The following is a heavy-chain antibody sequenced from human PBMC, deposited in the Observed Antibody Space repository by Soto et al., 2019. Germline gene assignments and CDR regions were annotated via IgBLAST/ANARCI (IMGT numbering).Heavy chain of an antibody. Sequence: EVQLVESGGGLVKPGGSLRLSCAASGFTFSSYSMNWVRQAPGKGLEWVSSISSRSSYIYYADSVKGRITISRDNAKNSLYLQMNSLRAEDTTVYYCARGEPIAAAGPYYYYGMDVWGQGTTVTVSS. D-gene: IGHD6-13*01. CDR3: ARGEPIAAAGPYYYYGMDV. J-gene: IGHJ6*02. CDR1: GFTFSSYS. CDR2: ISSRSSYI. V-gene: IGHV3-21*01.